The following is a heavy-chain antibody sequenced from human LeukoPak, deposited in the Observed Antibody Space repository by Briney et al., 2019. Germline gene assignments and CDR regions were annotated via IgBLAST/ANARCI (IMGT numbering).Heavy chain of an antibody. J-gene: IGHJ4*02. D-gene: IGHD2-8*01. Sequence: GGSLRLSCAASGFTFSTYAMNWVRQAPGKGLEWVAVISYDGRQNYYADSVKGRFTISRDNSKNTLYLQMNSLRDEDSAAYYCARVYLERLTAGYFDHWGQGTLVTVSS. CDR3: ARVYLERLTAGYFDH. V-gene: IGHV3-30*04. CDR1: GFTFSTYA. CDR2: ISYDGRQN.